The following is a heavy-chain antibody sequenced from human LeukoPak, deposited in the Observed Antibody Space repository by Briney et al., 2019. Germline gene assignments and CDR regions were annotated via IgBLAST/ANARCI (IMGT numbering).Heavy chain of an antibody. CDR1: GSTFSSYW. CDR2: INSDGSST. J-gene: IGHJ4*02. D-gene: IGHD2-15*01. Sequence: PGGSLRLSCAASGSTFSSYWVHWVRQAPGKGLVWVSRINSDGSSTSYADSVKGRFTISRDNAKNTLYLQMNSLRAEDTAVYYCAREEDEVKYYFDYWGQGTLVTVSS. V-gene: IGHV3-74*01. CDR3: AREEDEVKYYFDY.